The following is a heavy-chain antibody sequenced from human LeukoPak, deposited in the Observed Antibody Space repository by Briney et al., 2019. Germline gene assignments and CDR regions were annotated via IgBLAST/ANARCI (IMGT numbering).Heavy chain of an antibody. V-gene: IGHV3-7*01. J-gene: IGHJ4*02. CDR3: ARDVAPAGLFFDY. CDR2: IEYDGSEK. Sequence: GGSLRLSCAASGFTLSSYWMSWVRQAPGKGLEWVANIEYDGSEKDYVDSAKGRFTISRDNAKNSLYLQMNSLRAEDTAVYYCARDVAPAGLFFDYWGQGTLVTVSS. CDR1: GFTLSSYW. D-gene: IGHD6-13*01.